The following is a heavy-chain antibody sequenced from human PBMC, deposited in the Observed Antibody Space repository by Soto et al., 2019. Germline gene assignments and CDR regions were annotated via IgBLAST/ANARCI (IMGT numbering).Heavy chain of an antibody. V-gene: IGHV3-64*01. Sequence: GGSLRLSCAASGFTFSSYAMHWVRQAPGKGLEYVSTISRNGGSTYYANSVKGRFTISRDNSKNTLYLEMNSLRAEDTAVYYCARAFYYYDSSGYPDRGIDYWGQGTLVTVSS. CDR3: ARAFYYYDSSGYPDRGIDY. D-gene: IGHD3-22*01. J-gene: IGHJ4*02. CDR2: ISRNGGST. CDR1: GFTFSSYA.